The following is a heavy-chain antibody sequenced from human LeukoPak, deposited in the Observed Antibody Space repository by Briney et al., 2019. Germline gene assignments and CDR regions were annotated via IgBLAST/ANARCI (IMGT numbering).Heavy chain of an antibody. J-gene: IGHJ4*02. CDR3: TAFNRDGYRNFDS. CDR1: GYNFPTYW. D-gene: IGHD5-24*01. Sequence: GESLKTSCKGSGYNFPTYWIGWVRQMPGRGLEWMGQVFPLDSDTTYSPTFQGQVTISADTSTSTAHLQWSSLKASDTAIYYCTAFNRDGYRNFDSWGQGTLVTVSS. V-gene: IGHV5-51*01. CDR2: VFPLDSDT.